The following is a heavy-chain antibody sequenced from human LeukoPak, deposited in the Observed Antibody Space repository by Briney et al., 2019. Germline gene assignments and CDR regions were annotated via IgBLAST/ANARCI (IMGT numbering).Heavy chain of an antibody. CDR3: ARDRAVGNYFDY. D-gene: IGHD3-10*01. CDR2: IDDPGTM. J-gene: IGHJ4*02. Sequence: GGSLRLSCTTSGFKFNLYAMTWVRQAPGKGLEWVSTIDDPGTMYHADSVKGRFTISRDDSKSTLFLQMNSLRAEDTAAYYCARDRAVGNYFDYWGQGTLVTVSS. V-gene: IGHV3-23*01. CDR1: GFKFNLYA.